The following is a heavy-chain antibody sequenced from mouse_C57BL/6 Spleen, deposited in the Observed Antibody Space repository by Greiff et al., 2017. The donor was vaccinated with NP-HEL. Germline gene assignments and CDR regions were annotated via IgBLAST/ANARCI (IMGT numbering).Heavy chain of an antibody. CDR3: AGGGRDWYFDV. Sequence: EVKVVESGGGLVKPGGSLKLSCAASGFTFSDYGMHWVRQAPEKGLEWVAYISSGRSTIYYADTVKGRFTISRDNAKNTLFLQMSSLRSEDTAMYYCAGGGRDWYFDVWGTGTTVTVSS. CDR2: ISSGRSTI. CDR1: GFTFSDYG. V-gene: IGHV5-17*01. J-gene: IGHJ1*03. D-gene: IGHD3-3*01.